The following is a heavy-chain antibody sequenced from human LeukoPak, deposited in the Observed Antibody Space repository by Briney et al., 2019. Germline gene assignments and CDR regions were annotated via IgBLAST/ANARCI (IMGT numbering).Heavy chain of an antibody. Sequence: SQTLSLTCAISGDSVSSNSAAWNWIRQSPSRGLEWLGRTYYRSKWYNDYAVSVKSRITINPDTSKNQFSLQLNSVTPEDTAVYYCARVKGIAGPYYYYYMDVWGKGTTVTVSS. CDR1: GDSVSSNSAA. CDR3: ARVKGIAGPYYYYYMDV. J-gene: IGHJ6*03. CDR2: TYYRSKWYN. V-gene: IGHV6-1*01. D-gene: IGHD6-13*01.